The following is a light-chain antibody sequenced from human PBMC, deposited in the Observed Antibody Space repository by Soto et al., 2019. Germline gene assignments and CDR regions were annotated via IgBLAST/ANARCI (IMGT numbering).Light chain of an antibody. V-gene: IGLV2-14*01. CDR3: SPYTTSSTHVV. CDR1: SSDVGSYNY. Sequence: QSALTQPASVSGSPGQSITISCTGTSSDVGSYNYVSWYQQYPGKAPKLMIYDVSNRPSGVSYRFSGSKSGNTASLTISGLQAEDEADYYCSPYTTSSTHVVVGGGTKLTVL. J-gene: IGLJ2*01. CDR2: DVS.